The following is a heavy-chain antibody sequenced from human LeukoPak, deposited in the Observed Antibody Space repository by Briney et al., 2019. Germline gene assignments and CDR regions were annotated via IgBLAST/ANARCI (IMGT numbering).Heavy chain of an antibody. Sequence: GPSLTLSRAASGLFFRNNATSWVSHAPGKGLECVSAITGSGDTTYYADSVKGRFTVSRDNSKNTLYVEMNTLRDEDTAVYYCAKWGDYDILTGYYVCDFWGQGTLVTVSS. V-gene: IGHV3-23*01. CDR3: AKWGDYDILTGYYVCDF. J-gene: IGHJ4*02. CDR2: ITGSGDTT. CDR1: GLFFRNNA. D-gene: IGHD3-9*01.